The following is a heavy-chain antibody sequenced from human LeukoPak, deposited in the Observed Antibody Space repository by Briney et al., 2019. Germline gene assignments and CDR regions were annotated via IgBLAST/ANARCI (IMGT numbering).Heavy chain of an antibody. CDR3: SRSATGTEYDASDI. CDR2: INPNSGGT. V-gene: IGHV1-2*02. J-gene: IGHJ3*02. Sequence: GASVKVSCRASEYTYTGYYMHWVRQAPGQGLEWMGWINPNSGGTNYAQKFQGRVTLTRDTSISTAYMELSSLRSDDTAVYYCSRSATGTEYDASDILGQGTMVTVSS. D-gene: IGHD1-1*01. CDR1: EYTYTGYY.